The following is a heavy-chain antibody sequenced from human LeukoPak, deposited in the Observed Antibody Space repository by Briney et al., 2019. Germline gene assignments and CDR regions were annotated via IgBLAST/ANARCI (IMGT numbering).Heavy chain of an antibody. CDR3: ARPRSGSFDY. CDR2: IKQDGSEK. Sequence: GGSLRLSCAASGFTFSSYMMTWVRQAPGKGLEWVANIKQDGSEKYYVDSVKGRFTISRDNAKNSLYLQMNSLRAEDTAVYYCARPRSGSFDYWGQGTLVTVSS. V-gene: IGHV3-7*01. CDR1: GFTFSSYM. D-gene: IGHD3-22*01. J-gene: IGHJ4*02.